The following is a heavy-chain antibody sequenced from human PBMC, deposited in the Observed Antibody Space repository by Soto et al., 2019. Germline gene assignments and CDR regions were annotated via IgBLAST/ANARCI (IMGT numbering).Heavy chain of an antibody. J-gene: IGHJ4*02. D-gene: IGHD1-26*01. Sequence: QPGGSLRLSCVTSGLDFSTYWVHWVRQAPGKGVVWVSRINNEGTTTDYADSVKGRFTISRDNVKKTVYLEMTSLRADDTGVYYCTRDGGGRYYGGFDNWGQGTLVTVSS. V-gene: IGHV3-74*01. CDR3: TRDGGGRYYGGFDN. CDR1: GLDFSTYW. CDR2: INNEGTTT.